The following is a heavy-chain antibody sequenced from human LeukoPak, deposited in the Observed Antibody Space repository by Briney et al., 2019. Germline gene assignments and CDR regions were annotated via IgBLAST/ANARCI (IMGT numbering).Heavy chain of an antibody. D-gene: IGHD3-22*01. CDR2: INPSGGST. Sequence: GPVKVSCKASGYTFTSYYMHWVRQAPGQGLEWMGIINPSGGSTSYAQKFQGRVTMTRDTSTSTVYMELSSLRSEDTAVYYCARDRLPYDSSGYYYVPRYYFDYWGQGILVTVCS. J-gene: IGHJ4*02. V-gene: IGHV1-46*01. CDR1: GYTFTSYY. CDR3: ARDRLPYDSSGYYYVPRYYFDY.